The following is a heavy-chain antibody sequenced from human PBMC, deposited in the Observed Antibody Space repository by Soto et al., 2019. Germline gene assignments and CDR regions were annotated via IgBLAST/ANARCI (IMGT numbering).Heavy chain of an antibody. CDR3: TGFVGASYYYGMDV. V-gene: IGHV4-34*01. CDR2: INHSGST. J-gene: IGHJ6*02. CDR1: GGSFSGYY. Sequence: SETLSLTCAVYGGSFSGYYWSWIRQPPRKGMEWIGEINHSGSTNYNPSLKSRVTISVDTSRNHLSLKMSSVTAADTAVYYCTGFVGASYYYGMDVWGQGTTVTVSS. D-gene: IGHD1-26*01.